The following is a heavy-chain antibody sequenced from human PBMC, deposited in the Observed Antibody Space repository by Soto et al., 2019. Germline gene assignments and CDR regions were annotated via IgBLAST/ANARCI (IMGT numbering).Heavy chain of an antibody. CDR1: GFTVSSNY. CDR2: IYSGGST. D-gene: IGHD3-10*01. Sequence: EVQLVESGGGLVQPGGSLRLSCAASGFTVSSNYMSWVRQAPGKGLEWVSVIYSGGSTYYADSVKGRFTISRDNSKNTLYLQMNSLRAEDTAVYYCARDLGIPSGHRFADAFDIWGQGTMVTVSS. J-gene: IGHJ3*02. V-gene: IGHV3-66*01. CDR3: ARDLGIPSGHRFADAFDI.